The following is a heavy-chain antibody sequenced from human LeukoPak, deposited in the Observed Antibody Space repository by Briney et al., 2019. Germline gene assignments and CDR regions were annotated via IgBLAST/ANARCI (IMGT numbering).Heavy chain of an antibody. CDR3: AKVASQRGYSYGYYYYGMGV. D-gene: IGHD5-18*01. Sequence: GGTLRLSCAASGFTFSSYVMSWVRQAPGKGLEWVSGISGSGGSTFYADSVKGRFTISRDNSKNTLYLQMNSLRAEDTAVYYCAKVASQRGYSYGYYYYGMGVWGQGTTVTVSS. CDR1: GFTFSSYV. J-gene: IGHJ6*02. CDR2: ISGSGGST. V-gene: IGHV3-23*01.